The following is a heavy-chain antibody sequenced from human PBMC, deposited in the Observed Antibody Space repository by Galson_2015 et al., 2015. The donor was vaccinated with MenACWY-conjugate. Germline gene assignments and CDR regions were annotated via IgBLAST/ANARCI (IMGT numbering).Heavy chain of an antibody. CDR3: ARVYSGSPDYGMDV. CDR2: ISYDGSSK. V-gene: IGHV3-30*04. D-gene: IGHD1-26*01. CDR1: GFSFSSYD. J-gene: IGHJ6*02. Sequence: SLRLSCAASGFSFSSYDMHWVRQAPGKGLDWVAVISYDGSSKYYADSVKGRFTISRDKNTLYLEMISLRGEDTAVYYCARVYSGSPDYGMDVWGQGTTVTVSS.